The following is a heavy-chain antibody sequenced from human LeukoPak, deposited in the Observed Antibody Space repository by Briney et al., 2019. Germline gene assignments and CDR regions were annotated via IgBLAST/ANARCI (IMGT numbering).Heavy chain of an antibody. CDR3: ARTQARLLHDY. CDR2: ISYSGST. J-gene: IGHJ4*02. CDR1: GGSISSYY. D-gene: IGHD2-15*01. Sequence: SETLSLTCTVSGGSISSYYWSWIWQPPGKGLEWIGYISYSGSTSYNPSLKSRVTISVDTSKNQFSLKLSSVTAADTAVYYCARTQARLLHDYWGQGTLVTVSS. V-gene: IGHV4-59*01.